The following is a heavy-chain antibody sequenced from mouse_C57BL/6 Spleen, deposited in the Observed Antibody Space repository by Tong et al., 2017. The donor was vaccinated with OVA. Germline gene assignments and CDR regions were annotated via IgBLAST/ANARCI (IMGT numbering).Heavy chain of an antibody. CDR3: TRWDYYFDY. D-gene: IGHD4-1*01. V-gene: IGHV1S34*01. CDR1: GYSFTGYY. Sequence: LVKTGASVKISCKASGYSFTGYYMHWVKQSHGKSLQWIGYISCYNGATSYNQKFKGKATFTVDTSSSTAYMQLSSLTSEDTAVYYCTRWDYYFDYRGQGTTVTFSS. CDR2: ISCYNGAT. J-gene: IGHJ2*01.